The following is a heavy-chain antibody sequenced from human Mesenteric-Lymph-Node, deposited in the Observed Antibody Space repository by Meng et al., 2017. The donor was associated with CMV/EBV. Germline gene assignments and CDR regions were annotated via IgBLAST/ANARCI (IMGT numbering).Heavy chain of an antibody. CDR1: GFTFSNYS. CDR2: ISSSSSYI. Sequence: CGFTFSNYSMSWVHQAPWKGLEWVSSISSSSSYIYYAVSVKGRFTISRDNAKNSLYLQMNSLRAEDTAVYYCARTGGSAYDASYFDYWGQGTLVTVSS. CDR3: ARTGGSAYDASYFDY. J-gene: IGHJ4*02. D-gene: IGHD5-12*01. V-gene: IGHV3-21*01.